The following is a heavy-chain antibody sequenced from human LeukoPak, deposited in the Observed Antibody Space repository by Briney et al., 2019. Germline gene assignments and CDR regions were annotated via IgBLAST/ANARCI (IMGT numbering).Heavy chain of an antibody. V-gene: IGHV1-2*02. CDR1: GYTFTGYY. J-gene: IGHJ4*02. Sequence: GASVKVSCKASGYTFTGYYMHWVRQAPGQGLEWMGWINPNSGGTNYAQKFQGRVTITRNTSISTAYMELSSLRSEDTAVYYCARTYGGNPKEWGQGTLVTVSS. CDR2: INPNSGGT. CDR3: ARTYGGNPKE. D-gene: IGHD4-23*01.